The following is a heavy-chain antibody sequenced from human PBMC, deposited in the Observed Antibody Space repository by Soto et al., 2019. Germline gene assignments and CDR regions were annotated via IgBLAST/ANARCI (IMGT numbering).Heavy chain of an antibody. Sequence: EASVKVSCKASGYTFTGYYMHWVRQAPGQGLEWMGWINPNSGGTNYAQKFQGWVTMTRDTSISTAYMELSRLRSDDTAVYYCASGGGTITGTITFDAFDIWGQGTMVTVSS. CDR2: INPNSGGT. J-gene: IGHJ3*02. CDR3: ASGGGTITGTITFDAFDI. V-gene: IGHV1-2*04. CDR1: GYTFTGYY. D-gene: IGHD1-20*01.